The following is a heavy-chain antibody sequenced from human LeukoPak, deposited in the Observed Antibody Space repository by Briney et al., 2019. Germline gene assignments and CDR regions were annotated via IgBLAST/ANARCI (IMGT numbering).Heavy chain of an antibody. Sequence: ASVKVSCKASGYTFTGYYMHWVRQAPGQGLEWMGWINPNSGGTNYAQKFQGRVTMTRDTSISTAYMELSRLRSDDAAVYYCAREGEGSGSYSYYYYYMDVWGKGTTVTISS. CDR3: AREGEGSGSYSYYYYYMDV. D-gene: IGHD3-10*01. CDR2: INPNSGGT. V-gene: IGHV1-2*02. CDR1: GYTFTGYY. J-gene: IGHJ6*03.